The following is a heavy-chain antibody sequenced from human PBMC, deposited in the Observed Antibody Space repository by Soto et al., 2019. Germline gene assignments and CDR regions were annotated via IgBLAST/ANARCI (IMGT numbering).Heavy chain of an antibody. J-gene: IGHJ4*02. CDR1: GYTFADYA. CDR3: ARDRWVTTLTFDK. D-gene: IGHD4-17*01. V-gene: IGHV1-3*01. CDR2: INAGNGDT. Sequence: QVQFVQSGAEVKKPGASVKVSCKASGYTFADYAIHWVRQAPGQSLEWMGWINAGNGDTKYSQKFQGRVTLTTETSSSTAYMDSNSLTTDDPAVYYWARDRWVTTLTFDKWGQGTLVIVSS.